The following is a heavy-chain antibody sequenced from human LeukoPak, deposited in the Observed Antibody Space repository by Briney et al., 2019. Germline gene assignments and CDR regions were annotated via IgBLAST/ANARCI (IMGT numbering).Heavy chain of an antibody. CDR3: ARGSHQPLLKYYYYCMDV. J-gene: IGHJ6*03. V-gene: IGHV4-34*01. CDR1: GGSFSGYY. CDR2: INHSGST. Sequence: PSETLSLTCAVYGGSFSGYYWSWIRQPPGKGLEWIGEINHSGSTNYNPSLKSRVTISVDTSKNQFSLKLSSVTAADTAVYYCARGSHQPLLKYYYYCMDVWGKGTTVTVSS. D-gene: IGHD2-21*02.